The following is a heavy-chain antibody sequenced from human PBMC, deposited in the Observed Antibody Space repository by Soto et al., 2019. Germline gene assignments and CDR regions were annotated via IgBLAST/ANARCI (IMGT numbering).Heavy chain of an antibody. CDR1: GWSFSGYY. Sequence: PSETLSLTRAVYGWSFSGYYWSWIRQPPGKGLEWIGEINHSGSTNYNPSLKSRVTISVDTSKNQFSLKLSSVTAADTAVYYCARGRITMVRGVIRQGLSHGGYYMDVWGKGTTVTVSS. V-gene: IGHV4-34*01. CDR3: ARGRITMVRGVIRQGLSHGGYYMDV. J-gene: IGHJ6*03. CDR2: INHSGST. D-gene: IGHD3-10*01.